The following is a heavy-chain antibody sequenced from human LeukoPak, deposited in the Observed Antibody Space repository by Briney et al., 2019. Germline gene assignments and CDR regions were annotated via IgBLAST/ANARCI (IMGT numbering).Heavy chain of an antibody. Sequence: SETLSLTCTVSGGSISSYYWSWIRQPPGKGVEWIGYIYYSGSTNYNPSLKSRVTISVDTSKNQFSLKLSSVTAADTAVYYCARESPQCLVTHWGQGTLVTVSS. D-gene: IGHD6-19*01. J-gene: IGHJ4*02. CDR3: ARESPQCLVTH. CDR1: GGSISSYY. CDR2: IYYSGST. V-gene: IGHV4-59*01.